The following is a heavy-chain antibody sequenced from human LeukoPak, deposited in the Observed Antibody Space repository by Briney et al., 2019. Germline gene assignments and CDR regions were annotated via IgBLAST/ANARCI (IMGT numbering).Heavy chain of an antibody. CDR1: GFTFSSHG. J-gene: IGHJ4*02. Sequence: GGSLRLSCAASGFTFSSHGMSWVRQAPGKGLEWVSGISGSGGSTYYADSVKGRFTISRDNSKNTLYLQMNSLRAEDTAVYYCAKSSGSYIYYFDYWGQGTLVTVSS. V-gene: IGHV3-23*01. CDR3: AKSSGSYIYYFDY. D-gene: IGHD1-26*01. CDR2: ISGSGGST.